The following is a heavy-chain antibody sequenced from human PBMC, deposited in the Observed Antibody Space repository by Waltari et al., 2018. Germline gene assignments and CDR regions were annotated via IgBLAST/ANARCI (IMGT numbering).Heavy chain of an antibody. CDR3: ARARIQRTGGYYMDV. CDR1: GFTFSSYS. Sequence: EVQLVESGGGLVQPGGSLRLSCAASGFTFSSYSMNWVRQAPGKGLEWVSYISSSSSTIYYADSVKGRFTISRDNAKNSLYLQMNSLRAEDTAVYYCARARIQRTGGYYMDVWGKGTTVTVSS. CDR2: ISSSSSTI. D-gene: IGHD5-18*01. J-gene: IGHJ6*03. V-gene: IGHV3-48*01.